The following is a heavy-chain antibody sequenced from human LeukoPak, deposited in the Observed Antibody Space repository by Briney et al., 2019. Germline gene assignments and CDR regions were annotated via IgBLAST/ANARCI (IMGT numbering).Heavy chain of an antibody. V-gene: IGHV4-34*01. CDR2: INHSGST. D-gene: IGHD1-26*01. Sequence: SETLSLTCAVYGGSFGGYYWSWIRQPPGKGLEWIGEINHSGSTNYNPSLKSRVTISVDTSKNQFSLKLSSVTAADTAVYYCARDRVGPEGSFDYWGQGTLVTVSS. J-gene: IGHJ4*02. CDR3: ARDRVGPEGSFDY. CDR1: GGSFGGYY.